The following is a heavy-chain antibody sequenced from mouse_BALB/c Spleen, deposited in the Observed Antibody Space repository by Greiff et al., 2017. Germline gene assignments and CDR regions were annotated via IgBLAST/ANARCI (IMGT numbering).Heavy chain of an antibody. V-gene: IGHV14-1*02. Sequence: VQLKESGAELVRPGALVKLSCKASGFNIKDYYMHWVKQRPEQGLEWIGWIDPENGNTIYDPKFQGKASITADTSSNTAYLQLSSLTSEDTAVYYCASTVVAKAYWGQGTLVTVSA. CDR3: ASTVVAKAY. D-gene: IGHD1-1*01. CDR2: IDPENGNT. J-gene: IGHJ3*01. CDR1: GFNIKDYY.